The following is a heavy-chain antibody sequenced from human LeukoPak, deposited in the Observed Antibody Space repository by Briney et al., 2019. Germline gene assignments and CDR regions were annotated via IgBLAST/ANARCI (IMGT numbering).Heavy chain of an antibody. CDR3: ARDVKFYYDSSGYYRGFDY. V-gene: IGHV4-59*01. CDR2: SGTT. Sequence: SGTTNYTPSLKSRVTISVDTSKKQFSQKLSSVTAADTAVYYCARDVKFYYDSSGYYRGFDYWGQGTLVTVSS. J-gene: IGHJ4*02. D-gene: IGHD3-22*01.